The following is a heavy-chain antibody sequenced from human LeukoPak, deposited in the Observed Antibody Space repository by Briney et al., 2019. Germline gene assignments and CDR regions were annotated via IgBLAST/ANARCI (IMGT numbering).Heavy chain of an antibody. D-gene: IGHD3-3*01. CDR2: IKQDGSEK. Sequence: GGSLRLSCAASGFTFSSYWMSWVRQAPGKGLEWVANIKQDGSEKYYVDSVKGRFTISRDNAKNSLYLQMNSLRAEDTAVYYCARDPGVVAFHYFDFWGQGTRITVSS. J-gene: IGHJ4*02. V-gene: IGHV3-7*03. CDR3: ARDPGVVAFHYFDF. CDR1: GFTFSSYW.